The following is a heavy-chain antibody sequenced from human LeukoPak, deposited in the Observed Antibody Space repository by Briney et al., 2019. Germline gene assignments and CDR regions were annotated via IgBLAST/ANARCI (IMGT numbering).Heavy chain of an antibody. Sequence: GGSLRLSCTVSAFTFGDYAMSWVRQAPGKGLEWVGFIRNKGYGGTTEYAASVKGRFIISRDDSKNIAHLQMDSLETADTAVYYCTRDYYRGDPSGGFDYWGQGTLVTVSS. D-gene: IGHD3-10*01. CDR3: TRDYYRGDPSGGFDY. CDR2: IRNKGYGGTT. CDR1: AFTFGDYA. J-gene: IGHJ4*02. V-gene: IGHV3-49*04.